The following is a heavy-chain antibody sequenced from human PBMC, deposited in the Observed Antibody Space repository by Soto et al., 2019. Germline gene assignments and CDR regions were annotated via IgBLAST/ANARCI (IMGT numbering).Heavy chain of an antibody. Sequence: QVQLVQSGAEVKKPGSSVKVSCKASGGTFRNLAINWVRQAPGQGLEWMGGFIPIIGGGINAQKFQGRVTITSDESTSTAYMELSSLKSEVTAMYFCARRSVRHSNAFDFWGQGTMVTVSS. V-gene: IGHV1-69*01. CDR1: GGTFRNLA. CDR2: FIPIIGGG. J-gene: IGHJ3*01. CDR3: ARRSVRHSNAFDF. D-gene: IGHD2-15*01.